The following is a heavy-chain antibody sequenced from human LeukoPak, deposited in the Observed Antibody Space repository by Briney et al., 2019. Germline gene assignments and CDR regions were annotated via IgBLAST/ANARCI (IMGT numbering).Heavy chain of an antibody. CDR2: ISGSAIST. D-gene: IGHD6-13*01. Sequence: GGSLRLSCAASGFTFSSYAMSWVRQAPGKGLEWASAISGSAISTFYADSVQGRFTISRDNSKNTLYLQMNSLRAEDTAVYFCAKEASAAAGMDVWGQGTTVTVSS. CDR3: AKEASAAAGMDV. CDR1: GFTFSSYA. J-gene: IGHJ6*02. V-gene: IGHV3-23*01.